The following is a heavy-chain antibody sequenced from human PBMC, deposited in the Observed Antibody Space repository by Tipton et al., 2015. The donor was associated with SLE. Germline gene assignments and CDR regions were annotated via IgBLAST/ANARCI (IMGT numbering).Heavy chain of an antibody. CDR1: GGTFSSYT. CDR2: TIPIFGTA. D-gene: IGHD1-26*01. CDR3: ARGWTEVGATPSPYVY. J-gene: IGHJ4*02. Sequence: QSGAEVKKPGSSVKVSCKASGGTFSSYTINWVRQAPGQGLEWMGGTIPIFGTANYAQKFQDRVTITTDESTSTAYMELSSLRSEDTAVYYCARGWTEVGATPSPYVYWGQGTLVTVSS. V-gene: IGHV1-69*05.